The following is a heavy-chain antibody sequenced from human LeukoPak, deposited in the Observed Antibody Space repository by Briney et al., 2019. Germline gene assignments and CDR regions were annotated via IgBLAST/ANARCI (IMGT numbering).Heavy chain of an antibody. Sequence: SVKVSCKASGGTFSSYAITWVRQAPGQGLEWMGGIIPIFGTANYAQKFQGRVTMTRDMSTSTAYMELSSLRSEDTAVYYCARGLGYYDSSGYSYWGQGTLVTVSS. CDR1: GGTFSSYA. V-gene: IGHV1-69*05. CDR3: ARGLGYYDSSGYSY. J-gene: IGHJ4*02. CDR2: IIPIFGTA. D-gene: IGHD3-22*01.